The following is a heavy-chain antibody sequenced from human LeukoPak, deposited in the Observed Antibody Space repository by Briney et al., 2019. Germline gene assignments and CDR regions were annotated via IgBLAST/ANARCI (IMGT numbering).Heavy chain of an antibody. CDR2: IDTDGTHT. Sequence: GGSLRLSCAASEFTFSSYWMHWVRQAPGKGLVWVSRIDTDGTHTSYADSVMGRFTISRDNAKNSLYLQMNSLRAEDTAVYYCASIAVAGPDFDYWGQGTLVTVSS. D-gene: IGHD6-19*01. CDR3: ASIAVAGPDFDY. V-gene: IGHV3-74*01. CDR1: EFTFSSYW. J-gene: IGHJ4*02.